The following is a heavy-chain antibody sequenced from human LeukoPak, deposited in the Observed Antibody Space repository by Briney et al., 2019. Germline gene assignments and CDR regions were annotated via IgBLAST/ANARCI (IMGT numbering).Heavy chain of an antibody. CDR1: GGSFSGYY. V-gene: IGHV4-34*01. Sequence: SETLSLTCAVYGGSFSGYYWSWIRQPPGKGLEWIGEINHSGSTNYNPSLKCRVTISVDTSKNQFSLKLSSVTAADTAVYYCARGLSAIVYWGQGTLVTVSS. D-gene: IGHD2-15*01. J-gene: IGHJ4*02. CDR2: INHSGST. CDR3: ARGLSAIVY.